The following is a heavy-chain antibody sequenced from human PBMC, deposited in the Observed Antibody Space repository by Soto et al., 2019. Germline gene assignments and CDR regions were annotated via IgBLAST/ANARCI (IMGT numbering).Heavy chain of an antibody. CDR1: GGSFSGYY. CDR3: ARGSGIAVAGPNFDY. CDR2: INHSGST. Sequence: SETLSLTCAVYGGSFSGYYWSWIRQPPGKGLEWIGEINHSGSTNYNPSLKSRVTISVDTSKNQFSLKLSSVTAADTAVYYCARGSGIAVAGPNFDYWVQGTLVTVSS. J-gene: IGHJ4*02. V-gene: IGHV4-34*01. D-gene: IGHD6-19*01.